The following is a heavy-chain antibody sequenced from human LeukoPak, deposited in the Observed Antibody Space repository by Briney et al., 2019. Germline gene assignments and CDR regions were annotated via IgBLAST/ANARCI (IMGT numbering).Heavy chain of an antibody. CDR1: GFTVSSYG. J-gene: IGHJ4*02. CDR3: AGPSCLRGAYCSTNF. V-gene: IGHV3-30-3*01. Sequence: GGSHSPSCAASGFTVSSYGMHWVRQAPGKGLEWVAVISYDGSNKYYADSVKGRFTISRDNSKNTLYLQMNSLRAEDPAVYYCAGPSCLRGAYCSTNFWGQGTLVTVSS. D-gene: IGHD2-2*01. CDR2: ISYDGSNK.